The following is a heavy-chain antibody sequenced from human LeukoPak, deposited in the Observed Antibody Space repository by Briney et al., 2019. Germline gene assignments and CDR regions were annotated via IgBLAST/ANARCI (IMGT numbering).Heavy chain of an antibody. CDR2: IYHGDSDT. Sequence: GESVKIFCKDSGYSFTSYWIGWVRQMPGKGLEWIGIIYHGDSDTRYSPSCQGQVAISADKSMNTAYLQWSSLKASDTAIYYCARRGEAMDPFDYWGQGTLVTVSS. CDR3: ARRGEAMDPFDY. V-gene: IGHV5-51*01. D-gene: IGHD5-18*01. J-gene: IGHJ4*02. CDR1: GYSFTSYW.